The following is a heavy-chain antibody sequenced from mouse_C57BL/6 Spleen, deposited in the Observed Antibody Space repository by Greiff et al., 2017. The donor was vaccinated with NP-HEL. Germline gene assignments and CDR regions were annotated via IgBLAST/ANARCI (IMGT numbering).Heavy chain of an antibody. CDR2: IHPSDSDT. D-gene: IGHD2-10*01. J-gene: IGHJ1*03. V-gene: IGHV1-74*01. CDR3: APLLLSQYFDV. CDR1: GYTFTSYW. Sequence: QVQLQQPGAELVKPGASVKVSCKASGYTFTSYWMHWVKQRPGQGLEWIGLIHPSDSDTNYNQTFKGKATLTVDKSSSTAYMQLSSLTSEDSAVYYCAPLLLSQYFDVWGTGTTVTVSS.